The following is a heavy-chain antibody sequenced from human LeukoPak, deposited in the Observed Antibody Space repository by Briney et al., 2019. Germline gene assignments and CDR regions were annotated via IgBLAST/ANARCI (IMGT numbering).Heavy chain of an antibody. D-gene: IGHD5-18*01. CDR3: TRSRTAMVNDAFDI. V-gene: IGHV4-59*01. CDR1: GGSISSYY. Sequence: PSETLSLTCTVSGGSISSYYWSWIRQPPGKGLEWIGYIYYSGSTNYNPSLKSRVTISVDTSKNQFSLKLSSVTAPDTAVYYCTRSRTAMVNDAFDIWGQGTMVTVSS. J-gene: IGHJ3*02. CDR2: IYYSGST.